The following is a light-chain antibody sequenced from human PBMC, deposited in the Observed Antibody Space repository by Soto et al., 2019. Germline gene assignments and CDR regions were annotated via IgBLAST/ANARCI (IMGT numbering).Light chain of an antibody. V-gene: IGKV3-11*01. CDR2: DAS. CDR1: QSVSSY. J-gene: IGKJ3*01. Sequence: EIVLTQSPATLSLSPGERATLSCRASQSVSSYLAWYQQKPGQAPRLLIYDASNRATGIPARFSGSGSGTDFTLTISRLEPEDFAVYYCQQRSNWPPEFTLGPGTKVDIK. CDR3: QQRSNWPPEFT.